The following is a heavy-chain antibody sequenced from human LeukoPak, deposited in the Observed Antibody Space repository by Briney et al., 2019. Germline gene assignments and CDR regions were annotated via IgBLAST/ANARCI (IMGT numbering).Heavy chain of an antibody. CDR3: ARGSWWSGYYLDE. Sequence: ASVKVSCKASGYTFTDYYMHWVRQAPGQGLEWMGWINPHSGGTDHAQKFQGRVTMTRDMSTSTVYMELSSLRSEDTAVYYCARGSWWSGYYLDEWGQGTLVTVSS. J-gene: IGHJ4*02. CDR2: INPHSGGT. V-gene: IGHV1-2*02. CDR1: GYTFTDYY. D-gene: IGHD3-3*01.